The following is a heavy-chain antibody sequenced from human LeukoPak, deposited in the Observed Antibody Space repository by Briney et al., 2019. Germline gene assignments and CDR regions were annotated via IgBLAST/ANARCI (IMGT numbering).Heavy chain of an antibody. J-gene: IGHJ4*02. CDR2: INPSGGST. CDR3: ARDLLVGGGIRGILGY. Sequence: GASVKVSCKASGYTFTSYYMHWVRQAPGQGLEWMGIINPSGGSTSYAQKFQGRVTMTRDTSTSTVYMELSSLRSEDTAVYYCARDLLVGGGIRGILGYWGQGTLVTVSS. V-gene: IGHV1-46*01. CDR1: GYTFTSYY. D-gene: IGHD3-10*01.